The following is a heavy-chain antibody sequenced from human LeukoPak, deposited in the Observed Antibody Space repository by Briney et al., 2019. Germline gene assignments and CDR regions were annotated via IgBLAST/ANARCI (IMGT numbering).Heavy chain of an antibody. CDR3: ARGPPQLTHHCSSTSCYTP. D-gene: IGHD2-2*02. CDR1: GYTFTSYG. Sequence: ASVKVSCKASGYTFTSYGISWVRQAPGQGLEWMGWISAYSGNTNYAQKLQGRVTMTTDTSTSTAYMGLRSLRSDDTAVYYCARGPPQLTHHCSSTSCYTPWGQGTLVTVSS. J-gene: IGHJ5*02. CDR2: ISAYSGNT. V-gene: IGHV1-18*01.